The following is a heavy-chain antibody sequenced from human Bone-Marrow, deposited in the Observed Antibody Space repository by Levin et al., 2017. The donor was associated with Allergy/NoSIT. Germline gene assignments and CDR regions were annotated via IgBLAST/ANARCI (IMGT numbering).Heavy chain of an antibody. CDR2: IRSKANSYAT. V-gene: IGHV3-73*01. J-gene: IGHJ4*02. CDR1: GFTFSGSA. D-gene: IGHD5-12*01. CDR3: TRRIVATGGVFDY. Sequence: PGGSLRLSCAASGFTFSGSAMHWVRQASGNGLEWVGRIRSKANSYATAYAASVKGRFTISRDDSKNTAYLQMNSLKTEDTAVYYCTRRIVATGGVFDYWGQGTLVTVSS.